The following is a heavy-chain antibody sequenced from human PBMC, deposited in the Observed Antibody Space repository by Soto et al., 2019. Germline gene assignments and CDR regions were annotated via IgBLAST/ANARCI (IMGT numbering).Heavy chain of an antibody. CDR3: ARAPLRGYSYGSHAFDI. Sequence: SVKVSCKASGGTFSSYAISWVRQAPGQGLEWMGGIIPIFGTANYAQKFQGRVTITADESTSTAYMELSSLRSEDTAVYYCARAPLRGYSYGSHAFDIWGQGTMVTVSS. CDR2: IIPIFGTA. CDR1: GGTFSSYA. D-gene: IGHD5-18*01. V-gene: IGHV1-69*13. J-gene: IGHJ3*02.